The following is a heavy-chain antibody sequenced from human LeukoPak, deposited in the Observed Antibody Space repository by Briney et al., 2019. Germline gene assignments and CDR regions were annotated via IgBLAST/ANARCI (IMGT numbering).Heavy chain of an antibody. Sequence: ASVKVSCKASGFTFTSSAVQWVRQARGQRLEWIGWIVVGSGNTNYARKFQERVTITRDMSTSTAYMELSSLRSEDTAVYYCAAGMVRDQDYYGMDVWGQGTTVTVSS. CDR3: AAGMVRDQDYYGMDV. CDR1: GFTFTSSA. CDR2: IVVGSGNT. D-gene: IGHD3-10*01. J-gene: IGHJ6*02. V-gene: IGHV1-58*01.